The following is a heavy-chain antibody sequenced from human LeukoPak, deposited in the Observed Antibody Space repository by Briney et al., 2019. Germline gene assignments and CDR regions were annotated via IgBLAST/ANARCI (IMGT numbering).Heavy chain of an antibody. D-gene: IGHD5-12*01. CDR2: IRYDGSIK. Sequence: GGSLRLSSAASGFTFNSYGMHWVRQAPGKGLDWVAFIRYDGSIKHYADSAKGRFTISRDNSKNTLFLQMNGLRPEDTAVYYCGKGSSTSGCPDYWGQGTLVTVSS. CDR3: GKGSSTSGCPDY. CDR1: GFTFNSYG. J-gene: IGHJ4*02. V-gene: IGHV3-30*02.